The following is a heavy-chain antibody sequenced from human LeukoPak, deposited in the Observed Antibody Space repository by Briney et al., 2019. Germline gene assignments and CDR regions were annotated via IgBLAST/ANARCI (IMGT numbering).Heavy chain of an antibody. D-gene: IGHD3-22*01. Sequence: SETLSLTCTVSGGSISSYYWSWIRQPAGKGLEWIGRIYTSGNTNYNPSLKSRLTISVDTSKNQFSLKLSSVTAADTAVYYCARLLFYESSGYYYFDSWGQGTLVTVSS. J-gene: IGHJ4*02. CDR1: GGSISSYY. CDR3: ARLLFYESSGYYYFDS. CDR2: IYTSGNT. V-gene: IGHV4-4*07.